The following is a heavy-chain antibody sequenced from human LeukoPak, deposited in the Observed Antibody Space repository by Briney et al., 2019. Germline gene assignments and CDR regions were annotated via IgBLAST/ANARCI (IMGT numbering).Heavy chain of an antibody. CDR3: ARGLYRYGRSTFDY. CDR2: ISYSGRT. Sequence: SETLSLTCTVSGGSISSDYWSWIRQPPGKGLEWIGYISYSGRTYYNPSVRSRVTISVDTSKNHFSLKLSSVTAADTAVYYCARGLYRYGRSTFDYWGQGTLVTVSS. J-gene: IGHJ4*02. D-gene: IGHD2-2*02. V-gene: IGHV4-59*08. CDR1: GGSISSDY.